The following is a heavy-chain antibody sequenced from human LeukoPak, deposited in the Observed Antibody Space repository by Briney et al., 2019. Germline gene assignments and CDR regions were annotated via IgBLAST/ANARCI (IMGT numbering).Heavy chain of an antibody. CDR1: GGSISSSNYY. J-gene: IGHJ4*02. D-gene: IGHD5-12*01. CDR2: ISDSGST. Sequence: SETLSLTCTVSGGSISSSNYYWGWIRQPPGKGLEWIGSISDSGSTYSNPSLKSRVTISVDTSKNQFSLKLSSVTAADTAVYYCARAGALRGPFDYWGQGTLVTVSS. V-gene: IGHV4-39*07. CDR3: ARAGALRGPFDY.